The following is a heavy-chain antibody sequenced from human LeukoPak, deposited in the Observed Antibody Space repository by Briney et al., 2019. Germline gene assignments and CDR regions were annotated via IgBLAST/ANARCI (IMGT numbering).Heavy chain of an antibody. Sequence: TSETLSLTCAVSGYSISSGYYWGWIRQPPGKGLEWIGSINHSGSTFYNPSLKSRVTTSVDTSKNQFSLRLSSVTAADTAVYYCARRMAGATTDAFDIWGQGTMVTVSS. CDR1: GYSISSGYY. CDR3: ARRMAGATTDAFDI. J-gene: IGHJ3*02. CDR2: INHSGST. V-gene: IGHV4-38-2*01. D-gene: IGHD6-19*01.